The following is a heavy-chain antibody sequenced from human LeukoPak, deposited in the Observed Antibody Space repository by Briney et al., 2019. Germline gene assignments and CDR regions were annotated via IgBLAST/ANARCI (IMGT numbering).Heavy chain of an antibody. CDR1: GYSFTKFY. J-gene: IGHJ6*03. CDR2: INPSGGST. Sequence: ASVKVSCKASGYSFTKFYIVWVRQAPGQGLEWMGIINPSGGSTSYAQKFQGRVTMTRDTSTSTVYMELSSLRSEDTAVYYCAREKRGYYYYYMDVWGKGTTVTISS. CDR3: AREKRGYYYYYMDV. V-gene: IGHV1-46*01.